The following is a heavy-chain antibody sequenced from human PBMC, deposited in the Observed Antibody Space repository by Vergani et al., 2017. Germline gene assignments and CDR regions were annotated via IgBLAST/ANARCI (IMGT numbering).Heavy chain of an antibody. J-gene: IGHJ4*02. CDR1: GGTFSSYA. Sequence: QVQLVQSGAEVKKPGSSVKVSCKASGGTFSSYAISWVRQAPGQGLEWMGRIIPILGIANYAQKFQGRVTITADKSTSTAYMELSSLRSEDTAVYYCARGAGYDFGSGYSYWGQGTLVTVSS. V-gene: IGHV1-69*04. D-gene: IGHD3-3*01. CDR3: ARGAGYDFGSGYSY. CDR2: IIPILGIA.